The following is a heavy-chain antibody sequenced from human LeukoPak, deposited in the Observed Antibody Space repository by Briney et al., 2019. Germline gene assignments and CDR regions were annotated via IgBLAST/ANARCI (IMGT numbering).Heavy chain of an antibody. V-gene: IGHV1-8*01. CDR1: GYTFTSYD. J-gene: IGHJ6*02. CDR2: MNPNSGNT. CDR3: ARAGAGYSSSEDYYYYGMDV. D-gene: IGHD6-13*01. Sequence: ASVKVSCKASGYTFTSYDINWVRQATGQGLEWRGWMNPNSGNTGYAQKFQGRVTMTRNTSISTAYMELSSLRSEDTAVYYCARAGAGYSSSEDYYYYGMDVWGQGTTVTVSS.